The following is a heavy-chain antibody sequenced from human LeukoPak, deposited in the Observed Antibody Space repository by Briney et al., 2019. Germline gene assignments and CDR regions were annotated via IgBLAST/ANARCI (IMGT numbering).Heavy chain of an antibody. CDR3: ASASLRYSSSWYFDY. V-gene: IGHV3-7*05. J-gene: IGHJ4*02. CDR1: GFTFSSNW. Sequence: GGSPRLSCAASGFTFSSNWMSWVRQAPGKGLEWAANIKEDGSLKYYVDSVKGRFTISRDNAKNSLYLQMTSLRAEDTAVYYCASASLRYSSSWYFDYWGQGTLVTVSS. CDR2: IKEDGSLK. D-gene: IGHD6-13*01.